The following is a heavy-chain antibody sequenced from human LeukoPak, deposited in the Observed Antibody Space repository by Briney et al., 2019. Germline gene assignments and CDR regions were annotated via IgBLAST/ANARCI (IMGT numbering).Heavy chain of an antibody. CDR3: ARVLGSGYYALHY. CDR1: GYTFTAYY. V-gene: IGHV1-2*02. D-gene: IGHD5-12*01. J-gene: IGHJ4*02. Sequence: ASVKDSCKASGYTFTAYYIHWVRQAPGQGLEWMGWINPNNGGTDYAQKFQGRVTVTRDTSITTAYMELSRLRSDDTAVYYCARVLGSGYYALHYWGQGTLVSVSS. CDR2: INPNNGGT.